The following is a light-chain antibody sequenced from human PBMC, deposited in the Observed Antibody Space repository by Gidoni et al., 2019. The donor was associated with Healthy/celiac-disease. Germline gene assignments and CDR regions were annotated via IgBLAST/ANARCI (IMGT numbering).Light chain of an antibody. V-gene: IGLV2-11*01. J-gene: IGLJ7*01. CDR3: CSYAGSYTSHAV. Sequence: HSALTQPRSVSGSPGRSVTISCTGTSSDVGGYNYVSWYKQHPGKAPKLMIYDVSKRPSGVPDRFSGSKSGNTASLTISGLQAEDEADYYCCSYAGSYTSHAVFGGGTQLTVL. CDR1: SSDVGGYNY. CDR2: DVS.